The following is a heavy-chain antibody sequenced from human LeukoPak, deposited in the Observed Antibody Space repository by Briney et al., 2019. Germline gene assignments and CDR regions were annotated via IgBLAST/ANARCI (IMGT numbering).Heavy chain of an antibody. Sequence: SETLSLTCTVSGGSISSSSYYWGWIRQPPGKGLEWIGSIYYSGSTYYNPSLKSRVTISVDTSKNQFSLKLSSVTAADTAVYYCARDRVAAAGFDYWGQGTLVTVSS. J-gene: IGHJ4*02. CDR2: IYYSGST. V-gene: IGHV4-39*07. CDR1: GGSISSSSYY. D-gene: IGHD6-13*01. CDR3: ARDRVAAAGFDY.